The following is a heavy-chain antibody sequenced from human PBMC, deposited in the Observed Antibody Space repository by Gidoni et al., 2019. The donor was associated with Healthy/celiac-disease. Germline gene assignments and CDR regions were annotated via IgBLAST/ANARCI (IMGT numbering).Heavy chain of an antibody. CDR2: IIPIFGTA. V-gene: IGHV1-69*01. D-gene: IGHD2-15*01. CDR1: GGTFSSYA. CDR3: ASRWSNCSGGSCYYYYYYMDV. J-gene: IGHJ6*03. Sequence: QVQLVQSGAEVKKPGSSVKVSCKASGGTFSSYAISWVRQAPGQGLEWMGGIIPIFGTANYAQKFQGRVTITADESTSTAYMELSSLRSEDTAVYYCASRWSNCSGGSCYYYYYYMDVWGKGTTVTVSS.